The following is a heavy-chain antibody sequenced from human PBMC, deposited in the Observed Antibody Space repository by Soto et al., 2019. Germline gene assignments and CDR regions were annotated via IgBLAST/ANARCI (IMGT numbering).Heavy chain of an antibody. V-gene: IGHV4-61*08. CDR3: ARVRSSSWYRHAFDI. D-gene: IGHD6-13*01. CDR2: IYYSGST. J-gene: IGHJ3*02. Sequence: PSETLSLTCAVSGGSISSGGYSWSWIRQPPGKGLEWIGYIYYSGSTNYNPSLKSRVTISVDTSKNQFSLKLSSVTAADTAVYYCARVRSSSWYRHAFDIWGQGTMVTVSS. CDR1: GGSISSGGYS.